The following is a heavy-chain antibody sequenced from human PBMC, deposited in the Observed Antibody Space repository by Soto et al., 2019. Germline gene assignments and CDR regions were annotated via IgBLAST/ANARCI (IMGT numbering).Heavy chain of an antibody. Sequence: QVQLQQWGAGLLKPSETLSLTCAVYGGSLSDYYWSWIRQPPGKGLEWIGEIIQSGSTNYNPSLKSRVTIAVDTSKNQFALNLSSGTTADTAVYYCARGRVGAALGYWGQGTLVTVSS. CDR2: IIQSGST. CDR3: ARGRVGAALGY. CDR1: GGSLSDYY. J-gene: IGHJ4*02. D-gene: IGHD2-15*01. V-gene: IGHV4-34*01.